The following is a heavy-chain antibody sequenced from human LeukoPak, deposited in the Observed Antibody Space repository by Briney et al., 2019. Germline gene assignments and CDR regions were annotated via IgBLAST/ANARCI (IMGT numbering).Heavy chain of an antibody. CDR1: GGSISSYY. D-gene: IGHD2-2*01. CDR3: ARDVVVVPAAMGHRYFDL. Sequence: SETLSLTCTVSGGSISSYYWSWIRQPPGKGLEWIGYIYYSGSTNYNPSLKSRVTISVDTSKNQFSLKLSSVTAADTAVYYCARDVVVVPAAMGHRYFDLWGRGTLVTVSS. V-gene: IGHV4-59*01. J-gene: IGHJ2*01. CDR2: IYYSGST.